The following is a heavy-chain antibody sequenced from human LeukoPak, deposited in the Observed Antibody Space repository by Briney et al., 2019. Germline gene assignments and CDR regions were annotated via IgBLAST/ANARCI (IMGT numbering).Heavy chain of an antibody. CDR1: GGTFSSYA. J-gene: IGHJ1*01. D-gene: IGHD6-19*01. CDR2: IIPIFGTA. Sequence: SVKVSCKASGGTFSSYAISWVRQAPGQGLEWMGRIIPIFGTANYAQKFQGRVTITTDESTSTAYMELSSLRSEDTAVYYCAMGVEGQWPIQHWGQGTLVTVSS. CDR3: AMGVEGQWPIQH. V-gene: IGHV1-69*05.